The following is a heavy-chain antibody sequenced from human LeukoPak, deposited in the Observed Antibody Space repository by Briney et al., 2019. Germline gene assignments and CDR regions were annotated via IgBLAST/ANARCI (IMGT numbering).Heavy chain of an antibody. V-gene: IGHV5-10-1*01. Sequence: GESLRISCKGSGYSFTSYWISWVRQMPGKGLEWMGRIDPSDSYTNYSPSFQGHVTISADKSISTAYLQWSSLKASDTAMYYCASSKCYDILTGYYNGLDYWGQGTLVTVSS. D-gene: IGHD3-9*01. CDR2: IDPSDSYT. CDR1: GYSFTSYW. CDR3: ASSKCYDILTGYYNGLDY. J-gene: IGHJ4*02.